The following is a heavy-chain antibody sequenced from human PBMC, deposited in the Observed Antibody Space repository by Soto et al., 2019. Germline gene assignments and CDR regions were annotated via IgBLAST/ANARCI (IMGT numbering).Heavy chain of an antibody. CDR1: GDSVSSESAA. CDR3: ARDYYYGMDV. CDR2: TYYRSEWYN. J-gene: IGHJ6*02. V-gene: IGHV6-1*01. Sequence: SQTLSVTCAISGDSVSSESAAWNWIRQSPSRGLEWLGRTYYRSEWYNDYAVSMKSRIVITPDTSKNQFSLQLNSVTPEDTAVYFCARDYYYGMDVWGQGTTVTVSS.